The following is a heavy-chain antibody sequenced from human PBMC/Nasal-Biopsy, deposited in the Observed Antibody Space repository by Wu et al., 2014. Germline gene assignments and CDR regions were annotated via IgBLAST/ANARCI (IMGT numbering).Heavy chain of an antibody. V-gene: IGHV3-74*01. CDR3: GRDPGAWPLDH. CDR2: ISSDESDT. Sequence: LRLSCAASGFTFSNSWLHWVRQTPGKGLLWVSRISSDESDTVYADSVKGRFTISRDNAKNTLYLQMNSLRADDTAVYYCGRDPGAWPLDHWGQGTLVTVSP. J-gene: IGHJ4*02. CDR1: GFTFSNSW.